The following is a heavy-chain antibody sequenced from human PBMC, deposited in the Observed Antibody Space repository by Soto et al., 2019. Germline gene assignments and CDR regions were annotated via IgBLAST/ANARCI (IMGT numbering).Heavy chain of an antibody. Sequence: EASVKVSCKASGGTFSSYAISWVRQAPGQGLEWMGGIIPIFGTANYAQKFQGRVTITADESTSTAYMELSSLRSEDTAVYYCASTNIVVVPAAIAWFDPWGQGTLVTVSS. CDR2: IIPIFGTA. CDR3: ASTNIVVVPAAIAWFDP. CDR1: GGTFSSYA. V-gene: IGHV1-69*13. J-gene: IGHJ5*02. D-gene: IGHD2-2*01.